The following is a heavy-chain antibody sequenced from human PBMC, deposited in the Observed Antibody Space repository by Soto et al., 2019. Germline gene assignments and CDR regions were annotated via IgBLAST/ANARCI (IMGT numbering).Heavy chain of an antibody. D-gene: IGHD1-7*01. Sequence: GESLKISCQASGYTFTNYYIAWVRQVPGKGLEWMGRVDPSDSYIKYSPSFEGHVTMSVDKSISTAFLQWSRLEASDTAMYFCAIPLARTTPFDYWGQGSLVTVSS. CDR3: AIPLARTTPFDY. V-gene: IGHV5-10-1*01. CDR1: GYTFTNYY. J-gene: IGHJ4*02. CDR2: VDPSDSYI.